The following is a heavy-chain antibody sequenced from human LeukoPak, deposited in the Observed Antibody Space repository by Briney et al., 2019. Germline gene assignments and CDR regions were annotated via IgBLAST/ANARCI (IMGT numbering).Heavy chain of an antibody. V-gene: IGHV3-7*01. CDR1: GFTFSSYG. CDR3: ARVAAAGIYYYYYMDV. Sequence: GGSLRLSCAASGFTFSSYGMSWVRQAPGKGLEWVANIKQDGSEKYYVDSVKGRFTISRDNAKNSLYLQMNSLRAEDTAVYYSARVAAAGIYYYYYMDVWGKGTTVTVSS. CDR2: IKQDGSEK. D-gene: IGHD6-13*01. J-gene: IGHJ6*03.